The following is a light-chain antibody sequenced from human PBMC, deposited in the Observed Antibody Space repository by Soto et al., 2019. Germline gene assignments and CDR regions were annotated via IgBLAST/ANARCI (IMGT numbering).Light chain of an antibody. Sequence: EIVLTQSPGTLSLSPGERATLSCRASQSVSSSYLAWYQQKPGQAPRLLIYGASSRATGIPGRFSGSGSGTDFNLTIRRLEPEDCAVYYCQQYGSSPPSYTFGQGTQVEIK. CDR2: GAS. J-gene: IGKJ2*01. V-gene: IGKV3-20*01. CDR1: QSVSSSY. CDR3: QQYGSSPPSYT.